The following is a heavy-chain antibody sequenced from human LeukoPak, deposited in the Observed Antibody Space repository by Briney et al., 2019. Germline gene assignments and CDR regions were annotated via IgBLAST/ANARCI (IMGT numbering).Heavy chain of an antibody. Sequence: PSETLSLTCTVSGGPISSSSYYWGWIRQPPGKGLEWIGSIYYSGSTYYNPSLKSRVSISIDTSKKQFSLKLSSVTAADTALYYCARENYYNSSGSNDYWGQGTLVTVSS. D-gene: IGHD3-22*01. CDR3: ARENYYNSSGSNDY. CDR2: IYYSGST. CDR1: GGPISSSSYY. J-gene: IGHJ4*02. V-gene: IGHV4-39*07.